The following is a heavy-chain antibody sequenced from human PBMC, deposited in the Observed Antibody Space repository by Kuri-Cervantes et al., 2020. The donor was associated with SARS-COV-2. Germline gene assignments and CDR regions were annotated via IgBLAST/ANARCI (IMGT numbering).Heavy chain of an antibody. Sequence: GSLRLSCTVSGGSISSYYWSWIRQPPGKGLEWIGSIYYSGSTYYNPSLKSRVTISVDTSKNQFSLKLSSVTVADTAVYYCARRGAVAGTVPFFDYWGQGTLVTVSS. CDR1: GGSISSYY. J-gene: IGHJ4*02. CDR2: IYYSGST. D-gene: IGHD6-19*01. V-gene: IGHV4-59*05. CDR3: ARRGAVAGTVPFFDY.